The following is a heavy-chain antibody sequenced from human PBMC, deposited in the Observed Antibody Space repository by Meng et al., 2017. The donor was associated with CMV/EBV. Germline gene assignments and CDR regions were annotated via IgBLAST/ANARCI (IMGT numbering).Heavy chain of an antibody. CDR1: GYTFTGYY. J-gene: IGHJ6*02. Sequence: ASVKVSCKASGYTFTGYYMHWVRQAPGQGLEWMGWINPNRGGTNYAQKFQGRVTMTRDTSISTAYMELSRLRSDDTAVYYCARDLHDCSSTSCYRYYYYYYGMDVWGQGTTVTVSS. CDR2: INPNRGGT. D-gene: IGHD2-2*01. CDR3: ARDLHDCSSTSCYRYYYYYYGMDV. V-gene: IGHV1-2*02.